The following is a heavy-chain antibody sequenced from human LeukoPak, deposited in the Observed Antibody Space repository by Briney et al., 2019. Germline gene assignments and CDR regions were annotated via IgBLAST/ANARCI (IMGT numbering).Heavy chain of an antibody. CDR2: ISSSGRYM. J-gene: IGHJ4*02. CDR3: AKDVRSDYFDY. V-gene: IGHV3-21*01. Sequence: GGSLRLSCAASGFTFRSFSMNWVRQAPGKGLEWVSAISSSGRYMYYADSVKGRFTISRDNANNSLYLQMDSLRAEDTAVYYCAKDVRSDYFDYWGQGTLVTVSS. CDR1: GFTFRSFS.